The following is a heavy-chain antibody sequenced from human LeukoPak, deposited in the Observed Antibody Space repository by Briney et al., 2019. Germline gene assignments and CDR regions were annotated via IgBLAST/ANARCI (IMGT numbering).Heavy chain of an antibody. D-gene: IGHD3-16*01. V-gene: IGHV3-74*01. CDR2: INGDGSRT. CDR1: GFTFSSYL. J-gene: IGHJ6*03. Sequence: SGGSLRLSCAASGFTFSSYLMHWVRQGPGKGLVWVSRINGDGSRTTYADSVKGRFTISRDNAKNTLYLQMNSLRAEDTAVYYCARGPSGGYYMDVWGKGTTVTVSS. CDR3: ARGPSGGYYMDV.